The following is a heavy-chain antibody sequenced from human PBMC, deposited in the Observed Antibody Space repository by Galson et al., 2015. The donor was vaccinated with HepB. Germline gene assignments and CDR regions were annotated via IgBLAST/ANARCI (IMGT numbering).Heavy chain of an antibody. Sequence: SLRLSCAASGFTFSSYEMNWVRQAPGKGLEWVSYISSSGSTIYYADSVKGRFTISRDNAKNSLYLQMNSLRAEDTAVYYCARGGDVDTAMASDAFDIWGQGTMVTVSS. CDR2: ISSSGSTI. CDR1: GFTFSSYE. J-gene: IGHJ3*02. D-gene: IGHD5-18*01. V-gene: IGHV3-48*03. CDR3: ARGGDVDTAMASDAFDI.